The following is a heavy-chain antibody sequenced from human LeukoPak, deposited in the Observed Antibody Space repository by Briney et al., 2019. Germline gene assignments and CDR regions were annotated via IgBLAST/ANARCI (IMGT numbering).Heavy chain of an antibody. CDR1: GFTFSSYG. V-gene: IGHV3-30*18. Sequence: PTGTSLRLSCAASGFTFSSYGMHWVRQAPGKGLEWLAGIATDGSFAYYADSVEGRFTLSRDNSKNTLYLQMDSLRTEDTAVYYCAELGITMIGGVWGKGTTVTISS. J-gene: IGHJ6*04. CDR2: IATDGSFA. CDR3: AELGITMIGGV. D-gene: IGHD3-10*02.